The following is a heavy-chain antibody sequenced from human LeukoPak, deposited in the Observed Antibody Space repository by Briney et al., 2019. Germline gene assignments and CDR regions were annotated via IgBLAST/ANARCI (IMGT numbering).Heavy chain of an antibody. CDR3: ARIVVPAAMQWFYYYYYMDV. J-gene: IGHJ6*03. CDR2: INHSGSA. V-gene: IGHV4-34*01. D-gene: IGHD2-2*01. CDR1: GGSFSGYY. Sequence: SETLSLTCAVYGGSFSGYYWSWIRQPPGKGLEWIGEINHSGSANYNPSLKSRVTISVDTSKNQFSLKLSSVTAADTAVYYCARIVVPAAMQWFYYYYYMDVWGKGTTVTVSS.